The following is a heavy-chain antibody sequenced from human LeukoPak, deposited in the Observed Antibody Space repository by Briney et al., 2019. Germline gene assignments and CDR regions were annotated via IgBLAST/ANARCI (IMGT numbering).Heavy chain of an antibody. CDR3: ARVASWVATNDY. D-gene: IGHD5-24*01. Sequence: SETLSLTCAVYGGSFSGYYWSWIRQPPGKGLEWIGEINHSGSTNYNPSLKSRVTISVDTSKNQFSLKLSSVTAADTAVYYCARVASWVATNDYWGQGTLVTVSS. J-gene: IGHJ4*02. CDR2: INHSGST. CDR1: GGSFSGYY. V-gene: IGHV4-34*01.